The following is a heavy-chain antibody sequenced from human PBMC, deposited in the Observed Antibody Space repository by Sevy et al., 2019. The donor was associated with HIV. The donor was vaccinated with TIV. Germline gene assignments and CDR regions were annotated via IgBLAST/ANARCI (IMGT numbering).Heavy chain of an antibody. D-gene: IGHD3-16*01. Sequence: GGSLRLSCTTSGFTFGDYGVSWFRQTPGEGLEWVAFMSSKVHDATPQYAASVRGRFTISRDDSKSIAYLQMNSLKTEDTAMYYCSRARTYDFYFDYWGQGTLVTVSS. CDR3: SRARTYDFYFDY. J-gene: IGHJ4*02. V-gene: IGHV3-49*03. CDR2: MSSKVHDATP. CDR1: GFTFGDYG.